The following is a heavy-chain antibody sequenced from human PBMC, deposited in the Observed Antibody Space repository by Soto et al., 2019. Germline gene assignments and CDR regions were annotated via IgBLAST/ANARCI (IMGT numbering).Heavy chain of an antibody. J-gene: IGHJ4*01. CDR2: VRSKSGGGIK. V-gene: IGHV3-15*07. CDR3: TEDVPSVPGPSDY. D-gene: IGHD3-10*02. CDR1: GFIFDSAW. Sequence: EVHLVESGGGFRKPGESLRLSCVASGFIFDSAWMNWVRQAPGKGLEWVGRVRSKSGGGIKDYAAPVNGRFTVSRDDSEGTLYLQMNSLNIEDTAVYYCTEDVPSVPGPSDYWGRGTLVTVSS.